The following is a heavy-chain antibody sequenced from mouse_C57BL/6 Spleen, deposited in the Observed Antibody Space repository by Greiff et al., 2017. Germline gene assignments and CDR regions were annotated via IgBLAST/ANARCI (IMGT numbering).Heavy chain of an antibody. Sequence: EVQVVESGGGLVKPGGSLKLSCAASGFTFSDYGMHWVRQAPEQGLEWVAYISSGSSTIYYADTVKGRFTISRDNAKNTLFLQMTSLRSEDTAMYYCARRWLPLYAMDYWGQGTSVTVSS. V-gene: IGHV5-17*01. CDR1: GFTFSDYG. CDR3: ARRWLPLYAMDY. J-gene: IGHJ4*01. CDR2: ISSGSSTI. D-gene: IGHD2-3*01.